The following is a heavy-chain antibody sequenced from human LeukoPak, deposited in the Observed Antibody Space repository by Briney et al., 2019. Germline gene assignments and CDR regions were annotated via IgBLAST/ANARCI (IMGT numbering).Heavy chain of an antibody. V-gene: IGHV3-23*01. CDR2: ISGSGGST. D-gene: IGHD6-13*01. CDR3: ARNFYSSSWYSFDY. Sequence: PGGSLRLSCAASGFTFSSYAMSWVRQAPGKGLEWVSAISGSGGSTYYADSVKGRFTISRDNSKNTLYLQMNSLRAEDTAVYYCARNFYSSSWYSFDYWGQGTLVTVSS. J-gene: IGHJ4*02. CDR1: GFTFSSYA.